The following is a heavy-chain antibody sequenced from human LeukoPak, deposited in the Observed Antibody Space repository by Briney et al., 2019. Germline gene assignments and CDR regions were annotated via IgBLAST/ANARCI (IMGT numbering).Heavy chain of an antibody. J-gene: IGHJ4*02. CDR2: IWYDGSKK. D-gene: IGHD1-26*01. CDR3: ARMSGSHLDY. Sequence: GGSLRLSCAASGFTFSSNGMHWFRQAPGKGLEWVAVIWYDGSKKYYADSVKGRFTISRDNSKNTLYLQMDSLRAEETAVYYRARMSGSHLDYWGQGTLVTVSS. CDR1: GFTFSSNG. V-gene: IGHV3-33*01.